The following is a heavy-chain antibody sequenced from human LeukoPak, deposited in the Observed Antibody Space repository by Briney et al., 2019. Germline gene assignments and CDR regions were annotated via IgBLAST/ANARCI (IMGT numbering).Heavy chain of an antibody. J-gene: IGHJ3*02. CDR3: AKAYVDTAMETAFDI. CDR2: ISYDGSNK. D-gene: IGHD5-18*01. V-gene: IGHV3-30*18. Sequence: GGSLRLSCAASGFTFSSYGMHWVRQAPGKGLEWVAVISYDGSNKYYADSVKGRFTISRDNSKNTLYLQMNSLRAEDTAVYYCAKAYVDTAMETAFDIWGQGTMVTVSS. CDR1: GFTFSSYG.